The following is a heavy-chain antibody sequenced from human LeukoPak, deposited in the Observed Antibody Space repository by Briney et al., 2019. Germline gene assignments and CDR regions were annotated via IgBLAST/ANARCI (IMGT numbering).Heavy chain of an antibody. Sequence: SLRLSCTASGFTFDEYAMHWVRQAPGKGLEWVSSISWDINTMGYADSVKGRFTISRDNAKNSLYLQMDGLRTEDTALYYCATDLRRTVDHSDSGETYYVDVWGKGTTVTVSS. V-gene: IGHV3-9*01. CDR3: ATDLRRTVDHSDSGETYYVDV. D-gene: IGHD2-15*01. CDR1: GFTFDEYA. CDR2: ISWDINTM. J-gene: IGHJ6*03.